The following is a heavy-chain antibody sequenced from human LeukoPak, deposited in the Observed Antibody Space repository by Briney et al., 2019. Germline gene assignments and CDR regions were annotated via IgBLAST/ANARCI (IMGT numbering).Heavy chain of an antibody. D-gene: IGHD3-16*02. Sequence: SETLSLTCTVSGGSLSNSNYYGVWSRQPPGKGLEWIGSISYRGSTFYHPSLKSGVNISVDMSKNQFSMKLSSVTAADTAVDYCARSVGGYDYVWGSDRYSFDYWGQGTLVTVSS. V-gene: IGHV4-39*01. CDR2: ISYRGST. CDR1: GGSLSNSNYY. J-gene: IGHJ4*02. CDR3: ARSVGGYDYVWGSDRYSFDY.